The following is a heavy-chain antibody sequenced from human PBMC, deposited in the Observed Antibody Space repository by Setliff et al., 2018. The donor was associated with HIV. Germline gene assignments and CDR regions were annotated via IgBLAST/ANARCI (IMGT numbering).Heavy chain of an antibody. J-gene: IGHJ4*02. CDR2: IYPDDSDT. CDR1: GYSFATYW. CDR3: ARVRDYYFDY. Sequence: GESLKISCKGSGYSFATYWIGWVRQMPGKGLGWVGVIYPDDSDTRYSPSFQGQVTISADKSISTAYLQWSSLKASDTAMYYCARVRDYYFDYWGQGTLVTVSS. V-gene: IGHV5-51*01.